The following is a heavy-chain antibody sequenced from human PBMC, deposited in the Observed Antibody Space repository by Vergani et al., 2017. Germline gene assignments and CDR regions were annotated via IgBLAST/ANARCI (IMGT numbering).Heavy chain of an antibody. J-gene: IGHJ6*03. Sequence: EVQLVESGGGLVKPGGSLRLSRAASGFTFSSYSMNWVRQAPGKGLEWVSSISSSSTYIYYADSVKGRFTISRDNAKNSLYLQMNSLRAEDTAVYYCARASAAAGHVFMDVWGKGTTVTVSS. CDR1: GFTFSSYS. CDR3: ARASAAAGHVFMDV. CDR2: ISSSSTYI. D-gene: IGHD6-13*01. V-gene: IGHV3-21*01.